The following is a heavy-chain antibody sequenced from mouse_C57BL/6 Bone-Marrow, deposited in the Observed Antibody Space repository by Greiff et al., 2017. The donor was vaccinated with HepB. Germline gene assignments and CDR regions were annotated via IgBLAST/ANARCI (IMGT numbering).Heavy chain of an antibody. V-gene: IGHV5-6*01. CDR3: ARQGITTRFDY. CDR2: ISSGGSYT. Sequence: EVQLVESGGDLVKPGGSLKLSCAASGFTFSSYGMSWVRQTPDKRLEWVATISSGGSYTYYPDSVKGRFTISRDNAKNTLYLQMSSLKSEDTAMYYCARQGITTRFDYWGQGTTLTVS. J-gene: IGHJ2*01. D-gene: IGHD2-4*01. CDR1: GFTFSSYG.